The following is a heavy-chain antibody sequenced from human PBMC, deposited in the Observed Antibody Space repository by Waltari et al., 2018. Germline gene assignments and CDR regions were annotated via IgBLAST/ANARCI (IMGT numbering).Heavy chain of an antibody. Sequence: EVQLVQSGAEVKKPGATVTISCKASGYTFTDYYMHWVQQAPGKGLEWMGRVDPEDGETIYAERFQGSATITDDTPTYTAYMELRSLRSEDTAGYYCATLAFGSYSSHYMDVWGKGTTVTVSS. D-gene: IGHD1-26*01. CDR3: ATLAFGSYSSHYMDV. CDR2: VDPEDGET. V-gene: IGHV1-69-2*01. J-gene: IGHJ6*03. CDR1: GYTFTDYY.